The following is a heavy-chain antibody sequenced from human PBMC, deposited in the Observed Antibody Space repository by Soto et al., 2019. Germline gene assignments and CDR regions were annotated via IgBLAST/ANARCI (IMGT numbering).Heavy chain of an antibody. CDR2: ISGSGGST. CDR1: GFTFSSYA. J-gene: IGHJ3*02. D-gene: IGHD6-19*01. Sequence: EVQLLESGGGLVQPGGSLRLSCAASGFTFSSYAMSWVRQAPGKGLEWVSAISGSGGSTYYADSVKGRFTISRDNSKNTLYLQMNSLRAEDTAVYYCAKDLEQLLVRPLDAFDIWGQGTMVTVSS. V-gene: IGHV3-23*01. CDR3: AKDLEQLLVRPLDAFDI.